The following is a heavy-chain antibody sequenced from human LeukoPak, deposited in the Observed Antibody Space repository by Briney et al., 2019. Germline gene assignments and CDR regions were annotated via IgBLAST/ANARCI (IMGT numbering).Heavy chain of an antibody. CDR3: ARVLRFLEWSLFDY. CDR1: GGTISSYA. J-gene: IGHJ4*02. V-gene: IGHV1-69*04. CDR2: IIPILGIA. Sequence: SVKVSCKASGGTISSYAISWVRQAPGQGLEWMGRIIPILGIANYAQKFQGRVTITADKSTSTAYMELSRLRSDDTAVYYCARVLRFLEWSLFDYWGQGTLVTVSS. D-gene: IGHD3-3*01.